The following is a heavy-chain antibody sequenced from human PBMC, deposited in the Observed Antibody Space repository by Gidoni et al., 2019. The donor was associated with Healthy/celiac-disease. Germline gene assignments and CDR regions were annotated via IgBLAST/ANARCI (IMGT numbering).Heavy chain of an antibody. CDR2: RWYDGSNK. Sequence: QVQLVESGGGVVQPGRSLRRSCAASGFTFSSYVLHWGRQAPGKGREWVAVRWYDGSNKYYADSVKGRFTISRDNSKNTLYLQMNSLRAEDTAVYYCARDRDTAMVTLWGVRMGGMDVWGQGTTVTVSS. CDR3: ARDRDTAMVTLWGVRMGGMDV. CDR1: GFTFSSYV. V-gene: IGHV3-33*01. J-gene: IGHJ6*02. D-gene: IGHD5-18*01.